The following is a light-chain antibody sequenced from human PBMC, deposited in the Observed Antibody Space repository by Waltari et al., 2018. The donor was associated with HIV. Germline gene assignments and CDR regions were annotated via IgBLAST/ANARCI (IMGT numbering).Light chain of an antibody. J-gene: IGKJ1*01. Sequence: DIQMTQSPSSLSASVGDRVTITCRASQSISIRLNWYHQRPGKAPEVLIYGASTLQSGVSSRFGGRVSGTDFFLTIISLQPEDFGTFYCQHNYIAPWTFGQGTNVEIK. CDR3: QHNYIAPWT. V-gene: IGKV1-39*01. CDR2: GAS. CDR1: QSISIR.